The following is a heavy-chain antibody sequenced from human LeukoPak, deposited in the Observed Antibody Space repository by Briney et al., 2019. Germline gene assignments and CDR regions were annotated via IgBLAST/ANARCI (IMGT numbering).Heavy chain of an antibody. V-gene: IGHV4-38-2*02. D-gene: IGHD5-18*01. CDR1: GYSISSGYY. CDR2: IYHSGRS. CDR3: ARNPTNPTIQLWFRRGNGFFDY. Sequence: SETLSLTCTVSGYSISSGYYWGWIRQSPGKGLEWIGSIYHSGRSYYNPSLKSRVTISVDTSKNQFSLKLSSVTAADTAVYYCARNPTNPTIQLWFRRGNGFFDYWGQGTLVTVSS. J-gene: IGHJ4*02.